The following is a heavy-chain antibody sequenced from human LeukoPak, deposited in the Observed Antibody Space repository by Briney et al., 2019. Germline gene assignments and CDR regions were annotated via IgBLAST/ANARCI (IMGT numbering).Heavy chain of an antibody. CDR3: ARARYCRSTSCYGPEDDAFDI. J-gene: IGHJ3*02. D-gene: IGHD2-2*01. CDR2: FDPEDGET. V-gene: IGHV1-24*01. CDR1: GYTLTELS. Sequence: GASVKVSCKVSGYTLTELSMHWVRQAPGKGLEWMGGFDPEDGETIYAQKFQGRVTMTEDTSTDTAYMELSSLRSDDTAEYYCARARYCRSTSCYGPEDDAFDIWGQGTMVTVSS.